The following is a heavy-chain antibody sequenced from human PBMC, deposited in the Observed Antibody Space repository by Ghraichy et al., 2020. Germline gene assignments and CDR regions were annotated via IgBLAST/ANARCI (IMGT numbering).Heavy chain of an antibody. CDR2: MSYSENT. CDR1: GGSISSSSHY. Sequence: SQTLSLTCTVSGGSISSSSHYWGWIRQPPGKGLEWIGSMSYSENTHYNPSLKSRVTISVDTSKNQFSLKLRSVTAADTAVYYCARHLRLAASLVAWFDPWGQGTLVTVSS. J-gene: IGHJ5*02. V-gene: IGHV4-39*01. CDR3: ARHLRLAASLVAWFDP. D-gene: IGHD2-15*01.